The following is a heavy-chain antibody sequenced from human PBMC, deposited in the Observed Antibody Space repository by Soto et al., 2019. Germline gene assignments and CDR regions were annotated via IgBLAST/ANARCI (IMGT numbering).Heavy chain of an antibody. V-gene: IGHV1-2*02. CDR3: ASSQVGSSWQYYYYYGMDV. CDR2: INPNSGGT. J-gene: IGHJ6*02. Sequence: ASVKVSCKASGYTFTGYYMHWVRQAPGQGLEWMGWINPNSGGTNYAQKFQGRVTMTRDTSISTAYMELSRLRSDDTAVYYCASSQVGSSWQYYYYYGMDVWGQGTTVTVSS. D-gene: IGHD6-13*01. CDR1: GYTFTGYY.